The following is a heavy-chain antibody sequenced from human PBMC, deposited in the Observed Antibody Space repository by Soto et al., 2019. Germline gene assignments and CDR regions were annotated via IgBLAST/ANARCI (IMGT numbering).Heavy chain of an antibody. Sequence: GASVKVSCKASGYTFRNYGITSVRPAPGQQLAWMAWISPYNDNTNYAQDLQGRVTMTTDTSTSTAYMELGSLTSEDTAMYYCARDLVSGSDFWRAYNGGYFDYWGQGPLVTVS. CDR3: ARDLVSGSDFWRAYNGGYFDY. CDR1: GYTFRNYG. V-gene: IGHV1-18*01. CDR2: ISPYNDNT. D-gene: IGHD3-3*01. J-gene: IGHJ4*02.